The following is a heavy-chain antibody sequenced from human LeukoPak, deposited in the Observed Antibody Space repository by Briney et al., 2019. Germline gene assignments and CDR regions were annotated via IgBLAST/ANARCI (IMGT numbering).Heavy chain of an antibody. D-gene: IGHD5-18*01. CDR2: ISAYNGNT. Sequence: ASVKVSCKASGYTFTSYGISWVRQAPGQGLEWMGWISAYNGNTNYAQKLQGRVTMTTDTSTSTAYMELRSLRSDDTAVYYCARVVSTAMVTPDVDYWGQGTLVTVSS. CDR3: ARVVSTAMVTPDVDY. J-gene: IGHJ4*02. CDR1: GYTFTSYG. V-gene: IGHV1-18*01.